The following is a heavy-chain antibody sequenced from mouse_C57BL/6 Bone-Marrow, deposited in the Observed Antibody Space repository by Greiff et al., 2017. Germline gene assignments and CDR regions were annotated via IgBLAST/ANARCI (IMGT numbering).Heavy chain of an antibody. D-gene: IGHD4-1*01. J-gene: IGHJ2*01. Sequence: EVQLVESGGGLVKPGGSLKLSCAASGFTFSSYAMSWVRQTPEKRLEWVATISDGGSYTYYPDNVKGRFTISRDNAKNNLYLQRSHLKSEDTTVYYCAREGGLGEYYFDYWGQGTTRTVSS. CDR2: ISDGGSYT. CDR3: AREGGLGEYYFDY. V-gene: IGHV5-4*01. CDR1: GFTFSSYA.